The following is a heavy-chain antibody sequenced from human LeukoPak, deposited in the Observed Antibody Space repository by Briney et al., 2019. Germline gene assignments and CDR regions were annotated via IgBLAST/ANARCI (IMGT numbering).Heavy chain of an antibody. CDR2: IIPVFGTA. CDR1: GGTFSSYA. J-gene: IGHJ4*02. V-gene: IGHV1-69*13. D-gene: IGHD6-13*01. CDR3: ARDTYSSSGEYYFDY. Sequence: SVKVSCKASGGTFSSYAISWVRQAPGQGLEWMGGIIPVFGTANYAQKFQGRVTITADESTSTAYMELSSLRSEDTSVYYCARDTYSSSGEYYFDYWGQGTLVTVSS.